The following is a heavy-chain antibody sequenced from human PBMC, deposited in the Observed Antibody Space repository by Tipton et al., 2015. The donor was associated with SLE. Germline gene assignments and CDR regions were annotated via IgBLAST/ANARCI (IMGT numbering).Heavy chain of an antibody. V-gene: IGHV4-61*01. J-gene: IGHJ4*02. Sequence: GLVKPSETLSLTCAVSGSSISSSSYYWSWIRQPPGKGLEWIGYIYYSGSTNYNPSLKSRVTISVDTSKNQFSLKLSSVTAADTAVYYCARGLITMIETYYFDYWGQGTLVTVSS. CDR2: IYYSGST. CDR1: GSSISSSSYY. CDR3: ARGLITMIETYYFDY. D-gene: IGHD3-22*01.